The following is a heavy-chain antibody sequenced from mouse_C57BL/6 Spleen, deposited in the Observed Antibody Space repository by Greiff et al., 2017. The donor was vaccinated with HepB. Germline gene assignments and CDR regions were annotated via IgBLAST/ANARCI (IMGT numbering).Heavy chain of an antibody. CDR3: ARSDGYPPYAMDY. J-gene: IGHJ4*01. Sequence: QVQLQQPGAELVKPGASVKLSCKASGYTFTSYWMHWVKQRPGQGLEWIGMIHPNSGSTNYNEKFKSKATLTVDKSSSTAYMQLSGLTSEDSAVYYCARSDGYPPYAMDYWGQGTSVTVSS. CDR2: IHPNSGST. CDR1: GYTFTSYW. D-gene: IGHD2-3*01. V-gene: IGHV1-64*01.